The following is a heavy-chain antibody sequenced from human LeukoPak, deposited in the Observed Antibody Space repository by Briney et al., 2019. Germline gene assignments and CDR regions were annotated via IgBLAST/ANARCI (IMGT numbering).Heavy chain of an antibody. Sequence: PGGSLRLSCAASGFTISTNYMSWVRQAPGKGLQWVANINQDGSEKYYVDSVKGRFTISRDNAKNSLYLQMNSLRAEDTAVYYCAREYGDFGFDYWGQGTLVTVSS. CDR3: AREYGDFGFDY. CDR1: GFTISTNY. V-gene: IGHV3-7*04. J-gene: IGHJ4*02. CDR2: INQDGSEK. D-gene: IGHD4-17*01.